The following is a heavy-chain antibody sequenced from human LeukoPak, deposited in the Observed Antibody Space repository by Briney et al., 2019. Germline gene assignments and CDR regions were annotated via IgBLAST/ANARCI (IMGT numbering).Heavy chain of an antibody. V-gene: IGHV5-51*01. D-gene: IGHD3-3*01. CDR3: ARLRSGYYTGFDY. Sequence: HGESLKISCKGSGYSFTSYWIGWVRQMPGKGLEWMGIIYPGDSDTRYSPPFQGQVTISADKSIRTAYLQWSSLKASDTAMYYCARLRSGYYTGFDYWGQGTLVTVSS. CDR1: GYSFTSYW. CDR2: IYPGDSDT. J-gene: IGHJ4*02.